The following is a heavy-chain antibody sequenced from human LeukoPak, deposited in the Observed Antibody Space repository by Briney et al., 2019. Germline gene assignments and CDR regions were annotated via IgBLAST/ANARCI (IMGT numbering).Heavy chain of an antibody. Sequence: PGGSLRLSCAASGFTFSSYGMHWVRQAPGKWLEGVAFIRYDGSNKYYADSVKGRFTISRDNSKNTLYLQMDSLRAEDTAVYYCAKVRDKSGYYSRNKNAFDIWGQGTMVTVSS. CDR3: AKVRDKSGYYSRNKNAFDI. V-gene: IGHV3-30*02. D-gene: IGHD3-3*01. CDR1: GFTFSSYG. CDR2: IRYDGSNK. J-gene: IGHJ3*02.